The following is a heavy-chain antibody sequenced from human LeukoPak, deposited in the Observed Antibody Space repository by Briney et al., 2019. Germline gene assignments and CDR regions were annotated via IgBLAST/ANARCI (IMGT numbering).Heavy chain of an antibody. J-gene: IGHJ4*02. CDR2: ISAYNGNT. D-gene: IGHD3-3*01. CDR1: GYTFTSYG. V-gene: IGHV1-18*01. Sequence: ASVKVSCKASGYTFTSYGISWVRQAPGQGLEWMGWISAYNGNTNYAQKLQGRVTMTTDTSTSTAYMELRSLRSDDTAVYYCAGIRFLEWLLSDWGQGTLVTVSS. CDR3: AGIRFLEWLLSD.